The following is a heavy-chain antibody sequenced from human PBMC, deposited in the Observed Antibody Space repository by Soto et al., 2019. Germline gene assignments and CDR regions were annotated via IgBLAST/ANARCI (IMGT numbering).Heavy chain of an antibody. J-gene: IGHJ4*02. Sequence: GGSLRLSCAASGFTFSSYAMSWVRQAPGKGLEWVSAISGIGHSTYYADSVKGRFTISRGNSKNTLYLQMNSLRAEDTAVYYCAKRIMATIGHFDSWGQGTLVTVSS. CDR1: GFTFSSYA. CDR2: ISGIGHST. D-gene: IGHD5-12*01. V-gene: IGHV3-23*01. CDR3: AKRIMATIGHFDS.